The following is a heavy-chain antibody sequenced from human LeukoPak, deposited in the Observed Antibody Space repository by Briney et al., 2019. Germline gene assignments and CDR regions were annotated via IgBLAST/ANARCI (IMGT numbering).Heavy chain of an antibody. CDR1: GYTFTDNY. CDR3: ARHPAFDI. Sequence: ASVKVSCKASGYTFTDNYMHWVRQAPGQGLEWMGWINPNSGGTNYAQKFQGRVTVTRDTSISTAYMELSRLRSDDTAVYYCARHPAFDIWGQGTLVTVS. J-gene: IGHJ3*02. CDR2: INPNSGGT. V-gene: IGHV1-2*02.